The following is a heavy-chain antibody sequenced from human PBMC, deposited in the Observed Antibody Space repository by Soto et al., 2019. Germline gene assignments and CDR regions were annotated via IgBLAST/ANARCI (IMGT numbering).Heavy chain of an antibody. D-gene: IGHD2-21*01. CDR3: AREKGLRRVISASDI. CDR1: GFTFSSYS. V-gene: IGHV3-21*01. CDR2: ISSSSSYI. Sequence: GGSLRLSCAASGFTFSSYSMNWVRQAPGKGLEWVSSISSSSSYIYYADSVKGRFTISRDNAKNPLYLQMNSLRAEDTAVYYCAREKGLRRVISASDIWGQGTMVTVSS. J-gene: IGHJ3*02.